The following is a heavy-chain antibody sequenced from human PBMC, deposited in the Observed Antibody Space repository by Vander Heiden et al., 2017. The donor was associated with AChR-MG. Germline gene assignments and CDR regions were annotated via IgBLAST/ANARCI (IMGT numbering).Heavy chain of an antibody. D-gene: IGHD5-12*01. CDR3: AGHFDGYNYPLDY. CDR1: GFTFSSYS. Sequence: EVQLVESGGGLVQPGGSLRRSCAASGFTFSSYSMNWVRQAPGKGLEWVSYISSSSSTIYYADSVKGRFTISRDNAKNSLYLQMNSLRDEDTAVYYCAGHFDGYNYPLDYWGQGTLVTVSS. J-gene: IGHJ4*02. V-gene: IGHV3-48*02. CDR2: ISSSSSTI.